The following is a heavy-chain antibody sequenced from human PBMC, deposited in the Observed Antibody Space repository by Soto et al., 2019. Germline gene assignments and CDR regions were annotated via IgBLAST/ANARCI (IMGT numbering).Heavy chain of an antibody. V-gene: IGHV4-59*01. Sequence: QVQLQESGPGLVKPSETLSLTCTVSGGSISSYYWSWIRQPPGKGLEWIGYIYYSGSTNYNPSLKSRVTISVDTSKNQSSLKLSSVTAADTAVCYCARVWTFHWYFDLWGRGTLVTVSS. CDR1: GGSISSYY. CDR2: IYYSGST. CDR3: ARVWTFHWYFDL. D-gene: IGHD1-1*01. J-gene: IGHJ2*01.